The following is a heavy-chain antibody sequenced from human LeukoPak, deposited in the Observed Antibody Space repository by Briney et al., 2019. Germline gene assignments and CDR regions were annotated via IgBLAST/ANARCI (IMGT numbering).Heavy chain of an antibody. V-gene: IGHV3-23*01. D-gene: IGHD2-15*01. CDR2: ISGSGGST. Sequence: PGGSLRLSCAASGFTFSSYAMSWVRQAPGKGLEWVSAISGSGGSTYYADSVKGRFTISRDNSKNTVYLQMNSLRAEDTAVYYCAKFLCNGGSCYWGGGEDYFDYWGQGTLVTVSS. J-gene: IGHJ4*02. CDR1: GFTFSSYA. CDR3: AKFLCNGGSCYWGGGEDYFDY.